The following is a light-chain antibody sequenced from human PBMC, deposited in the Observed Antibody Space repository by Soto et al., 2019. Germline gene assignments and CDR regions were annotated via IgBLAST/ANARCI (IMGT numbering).Light chain of an antibody. CDR2: DAY. CDR3: QQYDNLPLT. Sequence: DIQMTQSPSSLSASVRDRVTITCQASQDISTSLNWYQQKPGKAPKLLIYDAYNLKTGVPSTFSGSGSETDFIFTISSLQPEDITTYYCQQYDNLPLTVGGETKVAIK. V-gene: IGKV1-33*01. J-gene: IGKJ4*01. CDR1: QDISTS.